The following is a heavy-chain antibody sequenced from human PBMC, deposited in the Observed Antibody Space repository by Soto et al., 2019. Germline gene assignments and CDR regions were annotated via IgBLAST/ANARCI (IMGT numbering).Heavy chain of an antibody. CDR2: ISSSSSYI. V-gene: IGHV3-21*01. CDR1: GFTFSSYS. D-gene: IGHD3-22*01. Sequence: GGSLRLSCAASGFTFSSYSMNWVRQAPGKGLEWVSSISSSSSYIYYADSVRGRFTISRDNAKNSLYLQMNSLRAEDTAVYYCARSFAYYYDSSGYYYFDYWGQGTLVTVSS. CDR3: ARSFAYYYDSSGYYYFDY. J-gene: IGHJ4*02.